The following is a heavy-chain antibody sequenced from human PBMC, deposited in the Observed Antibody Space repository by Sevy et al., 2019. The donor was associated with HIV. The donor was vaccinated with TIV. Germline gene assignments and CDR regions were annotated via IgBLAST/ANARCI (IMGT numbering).Heavy chain of an antibody. Sequence: AGSLRLSCTASGFTFSTYAMYWVRQSPGEELEWVAVISTDGNIKDYADSVKGRFTISRDNSKNTLYLQMNSLRVEDSAVYYCASHYYDSTGYCYPLDYWGLGTLVTVSS. CDR2: ISTDGNIK. CDR3: ASHYYDSTGYCYPLDY. CDR1: GFTFSTYA. D-gene: IGHD3-22*01. V-gene: IGHV3-30*04. J-gene: IGHJ4*02.